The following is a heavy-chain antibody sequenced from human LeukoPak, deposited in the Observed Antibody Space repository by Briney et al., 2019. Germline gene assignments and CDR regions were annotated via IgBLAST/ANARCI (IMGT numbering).Heavy chain of an antibody. V-gene: IGHV1-2*02. D-gene: IGHD5-12*01. Sequence: ASVNVSCKASGYTFTGYYMHWVRQAPGQGLEWMGWINPSSGGTNYAQKFQGRVTMTTDTSITTAYMELTRLRSDDPAVYYCANWAATIRNFNYWGQGTLVTVSS. J-gene: IGHJ4*02. CDR3: ANWAATIRNFNY. CDR2: INPSSGGT. CDR1: GYTFTGYY.